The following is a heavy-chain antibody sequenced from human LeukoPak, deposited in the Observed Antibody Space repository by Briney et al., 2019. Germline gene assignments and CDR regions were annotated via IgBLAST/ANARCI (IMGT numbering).Heavy chain of an antibody. D-gene: IGHD4-11*01. V-gene: IGHV4-38-2*01. Sequence: SETLSLTCAVSGYSISSGYYRGWIRQPPGKGLEWIGSSYHSGSTYYNPSLKSRVTISVDTSKNQFSLKLSSVTAADTAVYYCARHDVNSKRGPLNYFDYWGQGTLVTVSS. CDR3: ARHDVNSKRGPLNYFDY. J-gene: IGHJ4*02. CDR1: GYSISSGYY. CDR2: SYHSGST.